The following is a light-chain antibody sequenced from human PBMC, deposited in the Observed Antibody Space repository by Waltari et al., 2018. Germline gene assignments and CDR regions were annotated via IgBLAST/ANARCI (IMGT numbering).Light chain of an antibody. CDR1: QSISTY. CDR3: QQYSSYST. Sequence: DIQMTQSPSTLSASVGDRVTITCRASQSISTYLAWYQQKPGAAPNILIQKASNLGRGVPPRFSGSGSGTEFTLTISSLQPDDLGTYYCQQYSSYSTFGQGTKLEIK. CDR2: KAS. J-gene: IGKJ2*01. V-gene: IGKV1-5*03.